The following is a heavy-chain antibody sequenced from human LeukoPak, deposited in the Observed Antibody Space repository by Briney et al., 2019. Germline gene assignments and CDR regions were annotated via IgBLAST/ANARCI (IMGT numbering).Heavy chain of an antibody. CDR2: IYTSGST. Sequence: SETLSLTCTVSGVSISSYYWSWLRQPAGKGLEWIGRIYTSGSTNYNPSLKSRVTMSVDTSKNQFSLKLSSVTAADTAVYYCARDSLGDNCKQPPYYHYYYMDVWGKRTTVTVSS. V-gene: IGHV4-4*07. CDR3: ARDSLGDNCKQPPYYHYYYMDV. D-gene: IGHD1-20*01. CDR1: GVSISSYY. J-gene: IGHJ6*03.